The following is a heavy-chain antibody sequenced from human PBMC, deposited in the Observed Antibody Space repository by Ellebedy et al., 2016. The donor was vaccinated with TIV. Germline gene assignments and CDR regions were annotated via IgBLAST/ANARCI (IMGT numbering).Heavy chain of an antibody. CDR2: IRYDGGTK. V-gene: IGHV3-30*02. D-gene: IGHD4-17*01. J-gene: IGHJ4*02. Sequence: GGSLRLSCAASGITFSSYGLHWVRQAPGKGLAWVAFIRYDGGTKYYADSVKGRFTISRDSSSNTLHLQMNSLRAEDTAVYYCAKASIVFLDYGDYDVWDPYFDYWGQGTLVTVSS. CDR1: GITFSSYG. CDR3: AKASIVFLDYGDYDVWDPYFDY.